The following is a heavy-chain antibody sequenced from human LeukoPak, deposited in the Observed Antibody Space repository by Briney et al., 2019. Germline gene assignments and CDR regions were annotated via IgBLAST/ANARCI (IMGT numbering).Heavy chain of an antibody. CDR2: ISHTGST. Sequence: SETLSLTCAVSGGSVSSGGFSWRWIRQPPGKGLECIGSISHTGSTYYNPSLKSRVTISVDTSKNQFSLKLSSVTAADTAVYYCARLNRDNDAFDIWGQGTMVTVSS. D-gene: IGHD1-14*01. J-gene: IGHJ3*02. CDR3: ARLNRDNDAFDI. V-gene: IGHV4-30-2*03. CDR1: GGSVSSGGFS.